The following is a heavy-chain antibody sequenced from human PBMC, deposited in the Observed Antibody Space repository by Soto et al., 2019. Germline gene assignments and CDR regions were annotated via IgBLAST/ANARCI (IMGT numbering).Heavy chain of an antibody. CDR3: LLTGYSSSWYSDGYFYDGMDV. J-gene: IGHJ6*02. Sequence: GGSLRLSCAASGFTFSNAWMSWVRQAPGKGLEWVGRIKSKTDGGTTDYAAPVIGRLTIPREDSKNTLYLQMNSLKTEDTAVYYCLLTGYSSSWYSDGYFYDGMDVWGQGTTVTVSS. CDR2: IKSKTDGGTT. D-gene: IGHD6-13*01. CDR1: GFTFSNAW. V-gene: IGHV3-15*01.